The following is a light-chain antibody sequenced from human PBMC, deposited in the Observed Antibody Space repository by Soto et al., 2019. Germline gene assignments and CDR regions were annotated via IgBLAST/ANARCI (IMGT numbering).Light chain of an antibody. CDR2: GAS. CDR3: QQFNTWPRDT. V-gene: IGKV3-15*01. Sequence: DIVVTQSPATLSVSPGESVTLSCRASQSVSRNLAWYQQKPGQAPRLLIYGASTRATGIPARFSGGGSGTEFSLTISSLQSEDSAVYYCQQFNTWPRDTFGQGTRVEIK. CDR1: QSVSRN. J-gene: IGKJ1*01.